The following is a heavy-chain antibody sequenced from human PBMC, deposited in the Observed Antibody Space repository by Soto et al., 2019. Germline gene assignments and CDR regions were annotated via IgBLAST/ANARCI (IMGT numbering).Heavy chain of an antibody. V-gene: IGHV3-9*02. CDR3: AKDNTRIAVAGLDY. CDR2: ISWNSGSI. D-gene: IGHD6-19*01. Sequence: PGGSLRLSCAASGFTSDDYAMHWVRQAPGKGLEWVSGISWNSGSIGYADSVKGRFTISRDNAKNSLYLQMNSLRAEDTALYYCAKDNTRIAVAGLDYWGQATLVTVSS. CDR1: GFTSDDYA. J-gene: IGHJ4*02.